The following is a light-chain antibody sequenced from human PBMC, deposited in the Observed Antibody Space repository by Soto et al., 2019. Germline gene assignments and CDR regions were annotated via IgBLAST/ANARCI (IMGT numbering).Light chain of an antibody. Sequence: IVLTQSPGTLSLSPGERVTLSCRARQSVTTRLAWYQHKPGQAPRLLMSGASSRASGVPVRFSGSGSGTDFTLTISRLEPEDFALYYCQQYGGSPITFGLGTKVDIK. J-gene: IGKJ1*01. V-gene: IGKV3-20*01. CDR3: QQYGGSPIT. CDR1: QSVTTR. CDR2: GAS.